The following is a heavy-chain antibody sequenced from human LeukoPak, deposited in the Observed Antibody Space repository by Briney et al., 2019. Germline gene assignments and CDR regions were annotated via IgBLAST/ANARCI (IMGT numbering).Heavy chain of an antibody. V-gene: IGHV4-4*07. Sequence: SETLSLTCTVPGGSISSYYWSWIRQPAGKGLEWIGRNYTSGSTNYNPSLKSRVTMSVDTSKNQFSLKLSSVTAADTAVYYCARGRYCSSTSCYYFDYWGQGTLVNVSS. CDR1: GGSISSYY. D-gene: IGHD2-2*01. J-gene: IGHJ4*02. CDR2: NYTSGST. CDR3: ARGRYCSSTSCYYFDY.